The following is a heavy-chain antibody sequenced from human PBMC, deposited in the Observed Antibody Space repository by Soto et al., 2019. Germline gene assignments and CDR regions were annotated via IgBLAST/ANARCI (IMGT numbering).Heavy chain of an antibody. J-gene: IGHJ4*02. CDR3: ARGPRNWGVDY. D-gene: IGHD7-27*01. CDR1: GYTFTSYD. Sequence: QVQLVQSGAEVKKPGASVKVSCKAAGYTFTSYDINCVRQATGQGLEWMGWMNPDSGNTGYAQKLQGRVTMTRDTSISTAYMELTSLRSEDTAVYYCARGPRNWGVDYWGQGTLVTVSS. V-gene: IGHV1-8*01. CDR2: MNPDSGNT.